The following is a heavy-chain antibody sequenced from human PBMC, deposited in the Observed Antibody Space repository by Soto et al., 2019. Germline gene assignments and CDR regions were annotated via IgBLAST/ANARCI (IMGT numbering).Heavy chain of an antibody. CDR2: IIHIFGTA. D-gene: IGHD3-10*01. J-gene: IGHJ4*02. V-gene: IGHV1-69*01. CDR3: ASSTNPGVDY. CDR1: GVTFISYA. Sequence: QVQPVHAGAEVNKPGSAVTVSCKASGVTFISYAISWVLQAPGQGLEWMGGIIHIFGTANYAQKFKGRVTIPADESTSTAYMELSSLRYEDTGVYYCASSTNPGVDYWGQGTLVTVSS.